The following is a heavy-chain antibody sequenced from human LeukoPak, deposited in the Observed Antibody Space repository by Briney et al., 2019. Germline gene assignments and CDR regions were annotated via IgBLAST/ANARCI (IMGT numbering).Heavy chain of an antibody. Sequence: SGGSLRLSCAASGFTFSSYWMSWVRQAPGKGLEWVANIKQDGSEKYYVDSVKGRFTISRDNSKNTLYLQMNSLRAEDTAVYYCAKDPGWGIAVAESFDYWGQGTLVTVSS. CDR2: IKQDGSEK. D-gene: IGHD6-19*01. J-gene: IGHJ4*02. CDR3: AKDPGWGIAVAESFDY. CDR1: GFTFSSYW. V-gene: IGHV3-7*03.